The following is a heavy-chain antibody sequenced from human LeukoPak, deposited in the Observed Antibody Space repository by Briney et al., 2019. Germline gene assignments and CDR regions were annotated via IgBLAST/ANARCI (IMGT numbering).Heavy chain of an antibody. Sequence: SETLSLTCTVSGGSISSYYWGWIRQPPGKGLEWIGSIYYSGSTYYNPSLKSRVTISVDTSKNQFSLKLSSVTAADTAVYYCARGYSSRIRKPNFDYWGQGTLVTVSS. CDR3: ARGYSSRIRKPNFDY. V-gene: IGHV4-39*07. J-gene: IGHJ4*02. CDR1: GGSISSYY. CDR2: IYYSGST. D-gene: IGHD6-13*01.